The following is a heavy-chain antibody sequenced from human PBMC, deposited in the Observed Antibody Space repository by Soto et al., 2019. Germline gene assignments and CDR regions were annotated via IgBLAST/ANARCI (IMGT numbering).Heavy chain of an antibody. D-gene: IGHD6-13*01. V-gene: IGHV3-48*02. Sequence: EVQLVESGGGLVQPGGSLRLSCAASGFTFSSYSMNWVRQAPGKGLEWVSYISSSSSTIYYADSVKGRFTISRDNAKNSLYLQMNSLRDEDTAVYYCASWARIAADDPNPFPDNWFDPWGQGTLVTVSS. J-gene: IGHJ5*02. CDR1: GFTFSSYS. CDR3: ASWARIAADDPNPFPDNWFDP. CDR2: ISSSSSTI.